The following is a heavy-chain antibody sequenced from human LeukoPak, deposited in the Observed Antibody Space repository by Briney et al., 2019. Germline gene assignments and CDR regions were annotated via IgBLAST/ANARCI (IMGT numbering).Heavy chain of an antibody. Sequence: GESLKISCKGSGYSFTSYWIGWVRQMPGKGLKWMGIIYPGDSDTRCSPSLQGQVTISADKSISTAYLQWSSLKASDTAMYYCARFGAMVRGVISEFDYWGQGTLVTVSS. D-gene: IGHD3-10*01. CDR1: GYSFTSYW. J-gene: IGHJ4*02. CDR3: ARFGAMVRGVISEFDY. CDR2: IYPGDSDT. V-gene: IGHV5-51*01.